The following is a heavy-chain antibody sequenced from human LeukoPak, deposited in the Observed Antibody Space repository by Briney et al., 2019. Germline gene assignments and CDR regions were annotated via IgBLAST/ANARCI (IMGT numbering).Heavy chain of an antibody. CDR1: GGSISSYY. CDR3: ARQRGTTARNWFDP. D-gene: IGHD4-17*01. J-gene: IGHJ5*02. Sequence: PSETLSLTCTVSGGSISSYYWSWIRRPAGKGLEWIGRIYTSGSTNYNPSLKSRVTMSVDTSKNQFSLKLSSVTAADTAVYYCARQRGTTARNWFDPWGQGTLVTVSS. CDR2: IYTSGST. V-gene: IGHV4-4*07.